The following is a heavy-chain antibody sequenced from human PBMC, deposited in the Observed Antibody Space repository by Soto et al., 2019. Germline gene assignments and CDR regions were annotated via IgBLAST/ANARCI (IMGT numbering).Heavy chain of an antibody. J-gene: IGHJ4*02. CDR1: GFIFSSFG. CDR2: IWYDGSNT. V-gene: IGHV3-33*01. D-gene: IGHD7-27*01. Sequence: LRLSCAASGFIFSSFGMHWVRQAPGKGLEWVAHIWYDGSNTYYADSVKGRFTISRDNSRNTLYLQMNSLRAEGTAVYHCVRDLLGSGGHFDYWGQGTPVTVSS. CDR3: VRDLLGSGGHFDY.